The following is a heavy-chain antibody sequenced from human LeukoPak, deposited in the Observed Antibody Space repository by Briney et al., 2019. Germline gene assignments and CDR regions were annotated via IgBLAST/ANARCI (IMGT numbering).Heavy chain of an antibody. V-gene: IGHV4-34*01. Sequence: SETLSLTCAVYGGSFSDYYWSWIRQPPGKGLEWIGEISHSGSTNYNPSLKSRVTISVDTSKNQFSLKLSSVTAADTAVYYCARDHTPRITIFGVVKNGMDVWGQGTTVTVSS. CDR2: ISHSGST. CDR1: GGSFSDYY. CDR3: ARDHTPRITIFGVVKNGMDV. J-gene: IGHJ6*02. D-gene: IGHD3-3*01.